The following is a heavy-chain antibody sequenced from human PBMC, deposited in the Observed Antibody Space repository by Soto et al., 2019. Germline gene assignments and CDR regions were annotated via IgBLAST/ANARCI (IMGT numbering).Heavy chain of an antibody. CDR1: GYTFTGYY. D-gene: IGHD3-10*01. Sequence: GASVKVSCKASGYTFTGYYMHWVLQAPGEGLEWMGWINPNSGGTNYAQKFQGWVTMTRDTSISTAYMELSRLRSDDTAVYYCARGTITMVRGALYYFDYWGQGTLVTVSS. CDR2: INPNSGGT. J-gene: IGHJ4*02. V-gene: IGHV1-2*04. CDR3: ARGTITMVRGALYYFDY.